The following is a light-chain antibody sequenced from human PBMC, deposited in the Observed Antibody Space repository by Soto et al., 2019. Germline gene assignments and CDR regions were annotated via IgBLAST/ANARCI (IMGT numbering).Light chain of an antibody. CDR3: QQSYSTPLT. V-gene: IGKV3-11*01. J-gene: IGKJ4*01. Sequence: EIVLTQSPATLSLSPGERATLSCRTSQSVSNYLAWYQQKPGQAPRLLMYDASNRATGIPARFSGSGSGTDFTLTISSLQPEDFATYYCQQSYSTPLTFGGGTKVDIK. CDR1: QSVSNY. CDR2: DAS.